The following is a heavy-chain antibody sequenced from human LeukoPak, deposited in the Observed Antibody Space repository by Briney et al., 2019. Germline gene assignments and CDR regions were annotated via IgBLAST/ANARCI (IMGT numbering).Heavy chain of an antibody. CDR1: GLSLRKYE. D-gene: IGHD3/OR15-3a*01. V-gene: IGHV3-48*03. J-gene: IGHJ4*02. CDR3: AREPAGLFFDANGYLDL. Sequence: GGSLRLSCSASGLSLRKYEMNWVRQAPGKGLEWISYMSSESTAIYYSDSVDGRFTMSRDNAKNSVHLQMTSLRADDTALYFCAREPAGLFFDANGYLDLWGQGALVTVSS. CDR2: MSSESTAI.